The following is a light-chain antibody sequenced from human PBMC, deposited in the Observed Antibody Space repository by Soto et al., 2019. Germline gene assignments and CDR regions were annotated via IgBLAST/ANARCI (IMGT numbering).Light chain of an antibody. CDR3: RSYTSEGTYV. V-gene: IGLV2-14*01. CDR2: AVS. CDR1: SIDVGLYDY. J-gene: IGLJ1*01. Sequence: QYALTQPASVSGSPGQSITISCTGTSIDVGLYDYVSWYQQHPGKAPQLMIYAVSNRPSGVSNRFSASKSGNTASLFISGLQAEDEADYYWRSYTSEGTYVFGPATKVTVL.